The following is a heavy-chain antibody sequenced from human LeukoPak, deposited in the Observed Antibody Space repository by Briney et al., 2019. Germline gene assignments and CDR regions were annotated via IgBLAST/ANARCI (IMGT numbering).Heavy chain of an antibody. CDR2: INHSGST. D-gene: IGHD6-13*01. V-gene: IGHV4-34*01. CDR3: ASLGWYSGSRIFDY. Sequence: SETLSLTCAVYGGSFSGYYWSWIRQPPGKGLEWIGEINHSGSTNYNPSLKSRVTISVDTSKNQFSLKLSSVTAADTAVYYCASLGWYSGSRIFDYWGQGTLVTVSS. J-gene: IGHJ4*02. CDR1: GGSFSGYY.